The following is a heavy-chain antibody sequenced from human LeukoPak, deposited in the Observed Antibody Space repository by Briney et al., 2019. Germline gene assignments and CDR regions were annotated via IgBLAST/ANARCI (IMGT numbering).Heavy chain of an antibody. Sequence: PSETLSLTCTVSGGSISSGSYYWSWIRQPAGKGLEWIGRIYTSGSTNYNPSLKSRVTISVDTSKNQFSLKLSSVTAADTAVYYCAKGAGPPWFDPWGQGTLVTVSS. D-gene: IGHD6-19*01. CDR3: AKGAGPPWFDP. V-gene: IGHV4-61*02. CDR1: GGSISSGSYY. J-gene: IGHJ5*02. CDR2: IYTSGST.